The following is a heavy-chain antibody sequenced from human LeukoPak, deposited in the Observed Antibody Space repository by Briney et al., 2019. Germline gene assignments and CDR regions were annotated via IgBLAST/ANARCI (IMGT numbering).Heavy chain of an antibody. J-gene: IGHJ5*02. V-gene: IGHV3-53*01. CDR3: ARGAYCSSTSCYFT. Sequence: GGSLRLSCAASGFTFSSNYMSWVRQAPGKGLEWVSVIYSGGTTYYADSVKGRFTFSRDNSKNTLYLQMNNLRAEDTAMYYCARGAYCSSTSCYFTWGQGTLVSVSS. D-gene: IGHD2-2*01. CDR1: GFTFSSNY. CDR2: IYSGGTT.